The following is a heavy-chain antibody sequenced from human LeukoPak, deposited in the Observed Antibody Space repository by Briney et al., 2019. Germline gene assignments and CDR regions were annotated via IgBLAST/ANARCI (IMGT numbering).Heavy chain of an antibody. Sequence: PGGSLRLSCAASGFTFSIYSMNWVRQAPGKGREGGSSISSSSSYIYYADSGKGRFTISRYNAKNSLYLQMNSLRAEDTAVYYCARDRRWGQGTLVTVSS. CDR2: ISSSSSYI. CDR1: GFTFSIYS. V-gene: IGHV3-21*01. J-gene: IGHJ4*02. CDR3: ARDRR.